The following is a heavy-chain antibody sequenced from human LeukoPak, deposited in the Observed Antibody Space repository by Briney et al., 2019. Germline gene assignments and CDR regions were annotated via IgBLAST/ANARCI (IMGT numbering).Heavy chain of an antibody. D-gene: IGHD5-12*01. Sequence: GASVKVSCKASGYTFTSYGISWARQAPGQGLEWMGGIIPIFGTANYAQKFQGRVTITADESTSTAYMELSSLRSEDTAVYYCARDAGYSGYDSGFDYWGQGTLVTVSS. CDR1: GYTFTSYG. CDR2: IIPIFGTA. CDR3: ARDAGYSGYDSGFDY. V-gene: IGHV1-69*13. J-gene: IGHJ4*02.